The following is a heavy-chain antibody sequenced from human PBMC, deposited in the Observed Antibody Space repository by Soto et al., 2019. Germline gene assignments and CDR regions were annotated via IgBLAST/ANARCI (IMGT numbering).Heavy chain of an antibody. CDR2: IIPILGIT. CDR1: GGTFSSYT. J-gene: IGHJ6*02. CDR3: VYGMDV. V-gene: IGHV1-69*02. Sequence: GASVKVSCKASGGTFSSYTISWVRQAPGQGLEWMGIIIPILGITSYAQKFQGRVTMTRDTSTSTVYMELSSLRSEDTAVYYCVYGMDVWGQGTTVTVSS.